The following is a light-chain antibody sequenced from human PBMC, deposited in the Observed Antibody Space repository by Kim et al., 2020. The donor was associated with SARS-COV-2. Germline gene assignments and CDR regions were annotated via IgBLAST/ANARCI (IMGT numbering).Light chain of an antibody. CDR2: GAS. J-gene: IGKJ1*01. CDR3: QLGRT. Sequence: LSLSPGKSATLSCRARRSFSNCYLSKYQQKPGQLPSLLIYGASSRATGIPDRFSGSGSGTDFTLTNSRLEPDDFAVYYCQLGRTFGQGTKVDIK. V-gene: IGKV3-20*01. CDR1: RSFSNCY.